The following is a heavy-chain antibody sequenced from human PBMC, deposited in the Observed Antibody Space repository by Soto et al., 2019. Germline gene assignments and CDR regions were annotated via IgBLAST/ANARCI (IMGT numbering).Heavy chain of an antibody. V-gene: IGHV3-15*01. CDR1: GFTFSDYY. CDR3: TTDFGYCSGGSCYEPAKFDY. J-gene: IGHJ4*02. Sequence: PGGSLRLSCAASGFTFSDYYMSWVRQAPGKGLEWVGRIKSKTDGGTTDYAAPVKGRFTISRDDSKNTLYLQMNSLKTEDTAVYYCTTDFGYCSGGSCYEPAKFDYWGQGTLVTVS. CDR2: IKSKTDGGTT. D-gene: IGHD2-15*01.